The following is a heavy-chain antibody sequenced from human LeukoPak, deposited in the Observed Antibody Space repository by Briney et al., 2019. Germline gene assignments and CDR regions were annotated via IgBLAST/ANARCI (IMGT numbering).Heavy chain of an antibody. CDR1: GFTFSSYS. V-gene: IGHV3-48*01. CDR3: ARPYYYYDSSGYYGEWGY. D-gene: IGHD3-22*01. CDR2: ISSSSSTI. J-gene: IGHJ4*02. Sequence: GGSLRLSCAVSGFTFSSYSMNWVRQAPGKGLEWVSYISSSSSTIYYADSVKGRFTISRDNAKNSLYLQMNSLRAEDTAVYYCARPYYYYDSSGYYGEWGYWGQGTLVTVSS.